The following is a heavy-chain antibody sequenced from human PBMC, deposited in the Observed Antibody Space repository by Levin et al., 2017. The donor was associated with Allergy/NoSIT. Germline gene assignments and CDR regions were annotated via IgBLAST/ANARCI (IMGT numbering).Heavy chain of an antibody. Sequence: SETLSLTCSVSGDSISSSHYYWGWIRQPPGKPLEWIGSVFSNGNTYSNPSLKSRVTIFADMSKNQFSLRLTSVHDADTAVYYCVRNGFPSRRDDSFDVWGQGTMVTVSS. CDR3: VRNGFPSRRDDSFDV. CDR2: VFSNGNT. D-gene: IGHD2-2*03. J-gene: IGHJ3*01. V-gene: IGHV4-39*01. CDR1: GDSISSSHYY.